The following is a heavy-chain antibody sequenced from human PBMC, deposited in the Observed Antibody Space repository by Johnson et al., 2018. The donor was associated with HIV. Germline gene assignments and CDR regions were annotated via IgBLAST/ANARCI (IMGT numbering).Heavy chain of an antibody. J-gene: IGHJ3*02. CDR3: ARIHSSSSLSGFDI. CDR1: GFTFSSYA. CDR2: ISYDGSNK. D-gene: IGHD6-6*01. V-gene: IGHV3-30-3*01. Sequence: QVQLVESGGGLVQPGGSLRLSCAASGFTFSSYAMHWVRQAPGKGLEWVAVISYDGSNKYYADSVKGRFTISRDNSKNPLYLQMNSLRAEDTAVYYCARIHSSSSLSGFDIWGQGTMVTLSS.